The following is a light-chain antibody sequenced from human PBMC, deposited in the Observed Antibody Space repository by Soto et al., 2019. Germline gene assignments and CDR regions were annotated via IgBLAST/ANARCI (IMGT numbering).Light chain of an antibody. J-gene: IGKJ2*01. CDR1: QTVSDIY. Sequence: EIVLTQSPGTLSLSPGEGATLSCRASQTVSDIYLAWYQQTPGQAPRLLIYGASSRAVGIPDRFSGSGSGTDFTLTISRLEPEDFAVYYWQQSGDSPVTCGRGTKLEIK. CDR2: GAS. V-gene: IGKV3-20*01. CDR3: QQSGDSPVT.